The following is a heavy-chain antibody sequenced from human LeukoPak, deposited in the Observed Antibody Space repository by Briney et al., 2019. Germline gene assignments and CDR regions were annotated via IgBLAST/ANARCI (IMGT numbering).Heavy chain of an antibody. D-gene: IGHD3-22*01. CDR3: ARGDYYDSSGYPDY. CDR1: GYTFTGYY. Sequence: ASVKVSCKASGYTFTGYYMHWVRQAPGQGLEWMGWINPNSGGRDYAQKFQGRVTMTRDMSISTAYMELSRLRSDDTAVYYCARGDYYDSSGYPDYWGQGTLVTVSS. V-gene: IGHV1-2*02. CDR2: INPNSGGR. J-gene: IGHJ4*02.